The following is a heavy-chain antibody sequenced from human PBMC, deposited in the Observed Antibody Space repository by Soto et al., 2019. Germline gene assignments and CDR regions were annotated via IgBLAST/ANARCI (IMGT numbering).Heavy chain of an antibody. V-gene: IGHV1-69*08. CDR3: ARDIWYCSSTSCYQEDDY. J-gene: IGHJ4*02. CDR2: IIPILGIA. CDR1: GGTFSSYT. D-gene: IGHD2-2*01. Sequence: QVQLVQSGAEVKKPGSSVKVSCKASGGTFSSYTISWVRQAPGQGLEWMGRIIPILGIANYAQKFQGRVTIPADKSTSTAYMELSSLRSEDAAVYYCARDIWYCSSTSCYQEDDYWGQGTLVTVSS.